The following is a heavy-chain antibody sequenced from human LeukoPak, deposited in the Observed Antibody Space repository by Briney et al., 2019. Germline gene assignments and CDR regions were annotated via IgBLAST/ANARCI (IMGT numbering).Heavy chain of an antibody. D-gene: IGHD6-19*01. J-gene: IGHJ6*02. CDR1: GYTFTGYY. CDR3: ATDGRAVAGTVHYYYGMDV. Sequence: ASVKVSCRASGYTFTGYYMHWVRQAPGKGLEWMGGFDPEDGETIYAQKFQGRVTMTEDTSTDTAYMELSSLRSEDTAVYYCATDGRAVAGTVHYYYGMDVWGQGTTVTVSS. CDR2: FDPEDGET. V-gene: IGHV1-24*01.